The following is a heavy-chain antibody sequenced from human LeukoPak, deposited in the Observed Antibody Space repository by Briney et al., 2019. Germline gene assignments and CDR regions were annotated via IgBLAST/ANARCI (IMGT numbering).Heavy chain of an antibody. V-gene: IGHV3-74*01. CDR3: TTDTFGARDS. Sequence: GGSLRLSCAASGYTFSRYCMHWVRQGPGKGLVWVSRINEDGSSTSYAESVRGRFTISRDNAKNTLYLQMNSLRAEDAAVYYCTTDTFGARDSWGQGTLVTVSS. CDR1: GYTFSRYC. CDR2: INEDGSST. J-gene: IGHJ4*02. D-gene: IGHD3-10*01.